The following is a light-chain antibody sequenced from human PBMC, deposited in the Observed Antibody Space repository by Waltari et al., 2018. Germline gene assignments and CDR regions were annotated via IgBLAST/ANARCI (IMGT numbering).Light chain of an antibody. CDR2: EVT. CDR1: SSDIRGYAY. V-gene: IGLV2-14*01. J-gene: IGLJ2*01. Sequence: QSALTQPASVSGSPGQSFTIPCPGTSSDIRGYAYVSWYQQHPGKAPKLLIYEVTYRPSGVSSRFSGSKSGNTASLSISGLQPEDEADYYCSSSTRTSTLVFGGGTKLTV. CDR3: SSSTRTSTLV.